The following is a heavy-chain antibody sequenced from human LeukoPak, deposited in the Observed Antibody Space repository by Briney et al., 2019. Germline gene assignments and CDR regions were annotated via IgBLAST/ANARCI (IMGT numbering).Heavy chain of an antibody. V-gene: IGHV3-21*01. CDR3: ARDLGGGGSSLFDY. Sequence: GGSLRLSCAASGFTFFNYCMNWVRQAPGKGLEWVSSISCSSDFIYYADSLKGRFTISRDNAKNSLYLQMNSLRAEDTAVYYCARDLGGGGSSLFDYWGQGTLVTVSS. J-gene: IGHJ4*02. CDR2: ISCSSDFI. D-gene: IGHD6-13*01. CDR1: GFTFFNYC.